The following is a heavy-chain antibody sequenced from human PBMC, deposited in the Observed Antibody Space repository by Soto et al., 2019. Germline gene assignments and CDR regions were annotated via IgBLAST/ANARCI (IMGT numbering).Heavy chain of an antibody. V-gene: IGHV1-8*01. CDR3: ARAIAAAVYYYYYGMDV. D-gene: IGHD6-13*01. Sequence: QVQLVQSGDEVQKPGASVTVSCKASGYTFTSYDINWVRQATGQGLEWMGWMNPNSGNTGYAQKLQGRVTMTRNTSISTAYMELISLRSEDTAVYYCARAIAAAVYYYYYGMDVWGQGTTVTVSS. CDR1: GYTFTSYD. J-gene: IGHJ6*02. CDR2: MNPNSGNT.